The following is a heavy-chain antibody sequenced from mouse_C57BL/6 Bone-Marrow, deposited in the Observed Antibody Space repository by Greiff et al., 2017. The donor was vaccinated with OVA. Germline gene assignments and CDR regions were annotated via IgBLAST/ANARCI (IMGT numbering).Heavy chain of an antibody. CDR3: ASVSLTPVVAEGWYFDV. D-gene: IGHD1-1*01. J-gene: IGHJ1*03. Sequence: VQLQQSGPGLVKPSQSLSLTCSVTGYSITSGYYWNWIRQFPGNKLEWMGYISYDGSNNYNPSLKNRIPITRDPSKNQFFLKLNSVTTEDTATYYCASVSLTPVVAEGWYFDVWGTGTTVTVSS. V-gene: IGHV3-6*01. CDR2: ISYDGSN. CDR1: GYSITSGYY.